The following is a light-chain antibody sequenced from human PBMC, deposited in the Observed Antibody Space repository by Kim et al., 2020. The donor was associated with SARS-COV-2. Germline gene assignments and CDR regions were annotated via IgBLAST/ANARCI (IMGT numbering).Light chain of an antibody. Sequence: GQSVTIACAGTSSDIGAYFFVSRYQQHPGKAPKLRIYEVNKRPSGGPDRFSGSKSGNTASLTISGLQSEDEGDYYCSSYAGGNTGVFGTGTKVTVL. V-gene: IGLV2-8*01. CDR2: EVN. CDR3: SSYAGGNTGV. J-gene: IGLJ1*01. CDR1: SSDIGAYFF.